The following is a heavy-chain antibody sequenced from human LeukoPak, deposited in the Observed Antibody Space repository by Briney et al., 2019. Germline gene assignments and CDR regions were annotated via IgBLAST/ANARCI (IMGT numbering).Heavy chain of an antibody. D-gene: IGHD4-17*01. CDR1: GFTFSSYA. CDR3: ARERGPDYGDYPDYFDY. J-gene: IGHJ4*02. Sequence: GGSLRLSCAASGFTFSSYAMHWVRQAPGKGLEWVAVISYDGSNKYYADSVKGRFTISRDNSKNTLYLQMNSLRAEDTAVYYCARERGPDYGDYPDYFDYWGQGTLVTVSS. V-gene: IGHV3-30-3*01. CDR2: ISYDGSNK.